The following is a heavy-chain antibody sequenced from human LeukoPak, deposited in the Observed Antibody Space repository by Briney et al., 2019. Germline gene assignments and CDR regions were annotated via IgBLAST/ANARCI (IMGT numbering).Heavy chain of an antibody. D-gene: IGHD3-10*01. J-gene: IGHJ4*02. Sequence: GGSLRLSCVASGFTFDNYGMSWVRQGPGKGLEWVSGISWNGGTIGYADSVKGRFTISRDNAKNSLYLQMNSLRPEDTALYYCARPRLDRGVITYFDYWGQGTLVTVSS. CDR1: GFTFDNYG. CDR3: ARPRLDRGVITYFDY. V-gene: IGHV3-20*04. CDR2: ISWNGGTI.